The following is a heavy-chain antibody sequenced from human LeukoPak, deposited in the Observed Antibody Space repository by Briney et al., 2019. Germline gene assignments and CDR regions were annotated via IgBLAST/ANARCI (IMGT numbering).Heavy chain of an antibody. CDR1: GGSISGDY. J-gene: IGHJ3*02. Sequence: SETLSLTCIVSGGSISGDYWSLVRPPAGKGLEWIGRIYTSGSTNSNPSPKSRVPMPLDTSKNQFTLKLNSVTAADTAVYHCAREGIAAAEGTFDIWGRGTMVTVCS. CDR2: IYTSGST. V-gene: IGHV4-4*07. D-gene: IGHD6-13*01. CDR3: AREGIAAAEGTFDI.